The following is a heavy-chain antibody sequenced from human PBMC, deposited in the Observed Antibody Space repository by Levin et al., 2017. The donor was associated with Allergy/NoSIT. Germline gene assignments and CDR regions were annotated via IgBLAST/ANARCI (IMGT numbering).Heavy chain of an antibody. CDR2: ISHVGGT. CDR3: AKVRSSSGWPDAFDI. CDR1: GGPINSPY. V-gene: IGHV4-59*11. D-gene: IGHD6-19*01. J-gene: IGHJ3*02. Sequence: SQTLSLTCTVSGGPINSPYWTWIRQSPGKGLDWIGYISHVGGTKYNPSLKSRVTISLDTSKNQFSLNLSSVTAADTAIYYCAKVRSSSGWPDAFDIWGQGTMVTVSS.